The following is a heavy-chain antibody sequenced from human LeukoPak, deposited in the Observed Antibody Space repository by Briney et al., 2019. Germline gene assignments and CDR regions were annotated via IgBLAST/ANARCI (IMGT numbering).Heavy chain of an antibody. CDR3: ARGGVETNYYEYYYYMDV. D-gene: IGHD3-22*01. Sequence: ASVKVSCKASGYTFTSYGISWVRQAPGQGLEWMGRISAYNGNTNYAQKLQGRVTMTTDTSTSTAYMELRSLRADDAPVYYCARGGVETNYYEYYYYMDVWGKGTTVTVSS. J-gene: IGHJ6*03. V-gene: IGHV1-18*01. CDR1: GYTFTSYG. CDR2: ISAYNGNT.